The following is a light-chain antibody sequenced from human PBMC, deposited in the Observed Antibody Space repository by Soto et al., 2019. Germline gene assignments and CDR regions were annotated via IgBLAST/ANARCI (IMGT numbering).Light chain of an antibody. CDR3: SSYRSGGTFV. V-gene: IGLV2-18*02. Sequence: QSALTQPPSASGSPGQSVTISCTGTNSDVGRYNYVSWYQQHPGKAPKLLIYEVSKWPSGVPDRFSGSKSGNTASLTISGLQAEDEADYYCSSYRSGGTFVFGSGTKVTVL. CDR1: NSDVGRYNY. CDR2: EVS. J-gene: IGLJ1*01.